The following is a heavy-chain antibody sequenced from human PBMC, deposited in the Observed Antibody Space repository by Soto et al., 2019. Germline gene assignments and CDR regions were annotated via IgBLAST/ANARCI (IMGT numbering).Heavy chain of an antibody. J-gene: IGHJ6*03. CDR1: GGKVCGYW. CDR3: VRSSIATAYNHYYTDV. Sequence: CGGKVCGYWWRWNRQQTGKGLEWIGEINHSGSTNYNPSLKSRVTISVDTSKNQFSLKLSSVTAADTAVYYCVRSSIATAYNHYYTDVLRKGTTVTVSS. CDR2: INHSGST. D-gene: IGHD6-13*01. V-gene: IGHV4-34*01.